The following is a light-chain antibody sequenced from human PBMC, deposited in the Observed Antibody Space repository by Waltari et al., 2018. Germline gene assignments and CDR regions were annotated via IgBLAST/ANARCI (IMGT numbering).Light chain of an antibody. V-gene: IGLV2-14*03. Sequence: QSALTQPASVSGSPGQSITISCTGTSSDVGGYNYVSWYQQHPGKAHKLLIYDVDYRPSGVSNRVSGSKTVTTASLTISGLQAVDEAVYYCASFTGNVVVGGGTKLTVL. J-gene: IGLJ2*01. CDR3: ASFTGNVV. CDR1: SSDVGGYNY. CDR2: DVD.